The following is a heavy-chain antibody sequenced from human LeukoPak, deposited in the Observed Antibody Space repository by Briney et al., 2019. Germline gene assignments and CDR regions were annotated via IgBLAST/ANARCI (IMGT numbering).Heavy chain of an antibody. CDR2: MNPNSGST. J-gene: IGHJ6*03. CDR1: GYTFTSYD. CDR3: ARGVRLRRTKYYYYYYMDV. V-gene: IGHV1-8*01. Sequence: ASVKVSCKASGYTFTSYDINWVRQATGQGLEWMGWMNPNSGSTGYAQKFQGRVTMTRNTSISTAYMELSSLRSEDTAMYYCARGVRLRRTKYYYYYYMDVWGKGTTVTVSS. D-gene: IGHD5-18*01.